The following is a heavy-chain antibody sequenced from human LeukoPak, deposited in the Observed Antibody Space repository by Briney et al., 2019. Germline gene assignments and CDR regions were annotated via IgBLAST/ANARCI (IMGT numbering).Heavy chain of an antibody. V-gene: IGHV3-74*01. CDR3: ATYSSSNGREFQY. J-gene: IGHJ1*01. CDR2: INSDGSST. D-gene: IGHD2-2*01. CDR1: GFTFSSYW. Sequence: GGSLRLSCAASGFTFSSYWMDWVRQAPGKGLVWVSRINSDGSSTSYADSVKGRFTISRDNAKNTLYLQMNSLRAEDTAVYYCATYSSSNGREFQYWGQGTLVTVSS.